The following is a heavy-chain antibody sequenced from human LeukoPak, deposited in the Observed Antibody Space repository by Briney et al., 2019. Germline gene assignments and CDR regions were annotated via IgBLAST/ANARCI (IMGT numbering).Heavy chain of an antibody. Sequence: PGGSLRLSCAASGFTFRNYAMYWVRQAPGKGLVWVSHINTDGSGTSYADSVKGRFTISRDNARNTLYLQMHSLRAEDTAVYYCARDLGSCSSTSCQTDWFHPWGQGTQVTVSS. CDR2: INTDGSGT. V-gene: IGHV3-74*01. CDR1: GFTFRNYA. CDR3: ARDLGSCSSTSCQTDWFHP. J-gene: IGHJ5*02. D-gene: IGHD2-2*01.